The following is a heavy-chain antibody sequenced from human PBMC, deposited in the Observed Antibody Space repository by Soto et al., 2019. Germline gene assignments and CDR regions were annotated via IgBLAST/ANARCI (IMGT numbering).Heavy chain of an antibody. CDR3: AKDASITTTYLAH. J-gene: IGHJ4*02. CDR1: GFTFDDYA. D-gene: IGHD1-1*01. Sequence: EVHLVESGGDMVQPGRSLRLSCAASGFTFDDYAMHWVRQAPGKGLERVSSISWNSGNIDYADSVKGRFTVSRDNAKNSLYLHMSSLRSEDTALYYCAKDASITTTYLAHWGQGTLVTVSS. CDR2: ISWNSGNI. V-gene: IGHV3-9*01.